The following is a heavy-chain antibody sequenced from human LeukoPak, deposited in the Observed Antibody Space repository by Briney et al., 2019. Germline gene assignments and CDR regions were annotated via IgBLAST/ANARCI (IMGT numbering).Heavy chain of an antibody. CDR2: ISYDGSNK. D-gene: IGHD3-22*01. CDR1: GFTFSSYA. J-gene: IGHJ4*02. CDR3: ARYSFWEYYYDSSGYLESYFDY. Sequence: GGSLRLSCAASGFTFSSYAMHWVRQAPGKGLEWVAVISYDGSNKYYADSVKGRFTISRDNSKNTLYLQMNSLRAEDTAVYYCARYSFWEYYYDSSGYLESYFDYWGQGTLVTVSS. V-gene: IGHV3-30*04.